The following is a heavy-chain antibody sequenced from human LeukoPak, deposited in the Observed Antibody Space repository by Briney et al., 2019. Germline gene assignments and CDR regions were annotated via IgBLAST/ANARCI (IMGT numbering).Heavy chain of an antibody. D-gene: IGHD3-16*01. V-gene: IGHV3-23*01. Sequence: PGGSLRLSCRDSFEWLSWVRQAPGTGLEWVSSISGSGSSTYYADSVKDRFTISRDSSKNTIYLQRNSVRDEDTAVFYCAKWGGGTSKNKYYFDYWGQGTLVIVSS. CDR3: AKWGGGTSKNKYYFDY. CDR2: ISGSGSST. J-gene: IGHJ4*02. CDR1: FEWL.